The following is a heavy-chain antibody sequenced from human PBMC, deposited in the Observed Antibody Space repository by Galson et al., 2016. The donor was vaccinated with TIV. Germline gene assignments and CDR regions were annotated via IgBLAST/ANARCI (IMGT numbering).Heavy chain of an antibody. J-gene: IGHJ6*02. CDR3: ATSSGVRIPTGMFVYYFYAMDV. CDR2: INPRLDTA. CDR1: GGPFSTFG. D-gene: IGHD2-2*01. Sequence: SVKVSCKAAGGPFSTFGISWVRQAPGQGLEWMGGINPRLDTADSAQKFQGRITITADKSTSTAYMELSSLRSEDTVLYYCATSSGVRIPTGMFVYYFYAMDVWGQGTPVTVSS. V-gene: IGHV1-69*10.